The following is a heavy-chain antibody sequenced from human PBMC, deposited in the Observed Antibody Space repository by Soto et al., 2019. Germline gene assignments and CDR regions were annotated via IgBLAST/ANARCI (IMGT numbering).Heavy chain of an antibody. V-gene: IGHV1-69*01. Sequence: QVQLVQSGAEVRKPGSSVKVSCKASGGTFSSYAINWMRQAPGQGLEWMGGIIPMFGTTKYAQRFQGRLTVSADESTSTAYMELSSLRSEDTAVYYCARGVVVVAASQLGWFDPWGQGTLVTVSS. CDR2: IIPMFGTT. J-gene: IGHJ5*02. D-gene: IGHD2-15*01. CDR3: ARGVVVVAASQLGWFDP. CDR1: GGTFSSYA.